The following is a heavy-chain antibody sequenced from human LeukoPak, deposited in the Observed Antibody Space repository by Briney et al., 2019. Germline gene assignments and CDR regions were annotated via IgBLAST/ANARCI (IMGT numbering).Heavy chain of an antibody. J-gene: IGHJ4*02. V-gene: IGHV3-23*01. CDR1: GFTFSNYA. CDR2: IVGSGGST. CDR3: SKWGDYDVLTGYYDSDF. D-gene: IGHD3-9*01. Sequence: AASLRLSCAASGFTFSNYAMSWVRQAPGKGLEWVSAIVGSGGSTYYADSVKGRFSISRDNSKNTLFLQMNSLRVEDTALYYCSKWGDYDVLTGYYDSDFWGQGTLVTVSS.